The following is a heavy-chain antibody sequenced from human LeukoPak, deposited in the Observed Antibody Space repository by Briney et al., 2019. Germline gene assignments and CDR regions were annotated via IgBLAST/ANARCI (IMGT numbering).Heavy chain of an antibody. CDR2: IHYRGSS. J-gene: IGHJ5*02. Sequence: SETLSLICTVSGGSINTYYWSWFLQYTGKRLQWIGEIHYRGSSNYNPSLKSQVTISVATSKTLFAPKLRSVTAADTAVYYCARRATRTVMGYGDFNWVDPWGQGTLVTVSS. CDR3: ARRATRTVMGYGDFNWVDP. V-gene: IGHV4-59*01. CDR1: GGSINTYY. D-gene: IGHD4-17*01.